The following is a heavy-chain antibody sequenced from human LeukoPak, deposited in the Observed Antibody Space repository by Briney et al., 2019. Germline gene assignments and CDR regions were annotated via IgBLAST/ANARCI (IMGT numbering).Heavy chain of an antibody. J-gene: IGHJ6*02. CDR1: GYSISSSNW. V-gene: IGHV4-28*01. D-gene: IGHD1-26*01. CDR3: ARSGSYPHYGMDV. CDR2: IYYSGST. Sequence: SETLSLTCAVSGYSISSSNWWGWIRQPPGKGLAWIGYIYYSGSTYYNPSLKSRVTMSVDTSKNQFSLKLSSVTAVDTAVYYCARSGSYPHYGMDVWGQGTTVTVSS.